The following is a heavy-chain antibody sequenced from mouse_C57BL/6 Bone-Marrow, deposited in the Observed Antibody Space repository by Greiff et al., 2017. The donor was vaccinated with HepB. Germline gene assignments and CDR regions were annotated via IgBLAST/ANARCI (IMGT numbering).Heavy chain of an antibody. D-gene: IGHD1-1*01. Sequence: QVHVKQSGAELARPGASVKLSCKASGYTFTSYGISWVKQRTGQGLEWIGEIYPRSGNTYYNEKFKGKATLTADKSSSTAYMELRSLTSEDSAVYFCASGVTTVWYFDVWGTGTTVTVSS. CDR1: GYTFTSYG. CDR3: ASGVTTVWYFDV. J-gene: IGHJ1*03. V-gene: IGHV1-81*01. CDR2: IYPRSGNT.